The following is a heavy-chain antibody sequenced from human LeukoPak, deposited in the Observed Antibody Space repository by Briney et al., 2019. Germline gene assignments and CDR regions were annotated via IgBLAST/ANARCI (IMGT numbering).Heavy chain of an antibody. CDR1: GFTFSNNW. D-gene: IGHD1-26*01. CDR3: ARGRGGSSHY. J-gene: IGHJ4*02. CDR2: INTDGSTT. V-gene: IGHV3-74*01. Sequence: PGGSLRLSCAASGFTFSNNWMHWVRQAPGRGLVWVSRINTDGSTTTYADSVKGRFTISRDNAKNTLYLQMNSLRVEDTAVYYCARGRGGSSHYWGQGTLVTVSS.